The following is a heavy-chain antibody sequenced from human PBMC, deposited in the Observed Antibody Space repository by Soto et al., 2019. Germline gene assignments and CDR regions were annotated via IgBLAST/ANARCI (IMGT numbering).Heavy chain of an antibody. CDR1: GFNFRKFA. V-gene: IGHV3-23*01. Sequence: LRLSCAASGFNFRKFAMSWVRQAPVKGLEWVSGMSERSGPPLYADSVKGRFTISRDNSKSTLYLEMNNLRPEDTAVYYCAKDQDNTDYYWIFDLWGRGTPVTVSS. CDR2: MSERSGPP. CDR3: AKDQDNTDYYWIFDL. D-gene: IGHD4-17*01. J-gene: IGHJ2*01.